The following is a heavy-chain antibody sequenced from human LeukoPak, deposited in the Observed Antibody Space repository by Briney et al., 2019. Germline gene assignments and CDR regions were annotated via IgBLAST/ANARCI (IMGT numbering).Heavy chain of an antibody. Sequence: ASVKVSCKASGYTFTSYDINWVRQATGQGLEWMGWMNPNSGNTGYAQKFQGRVTMTRNTSISTAYMELSRLRSDDTAVYYCARERAIAVAGPYYYYYGMDVWGQGTTVTVSS. CDR1: GYTFTSYD. J-gene: IGHJ6*02. D-gene: IGHD6-19*01. CDR3: ARERAIAVAGPYYYYYGMDV. CDR2: MNPNSGNT. V-gene: IGHV1-8*01.